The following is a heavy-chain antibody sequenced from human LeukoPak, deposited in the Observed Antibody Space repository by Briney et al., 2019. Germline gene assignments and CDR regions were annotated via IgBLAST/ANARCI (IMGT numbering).Heavy chain of an antibody. CDR1: GGSISSYY. D-gene: IGHD3-9*01. Sequence: SETLSLTCTVSGGSISSYYWSWIRQPAGKGLEWIGRIYTSGSTNYNPSLKSRVTMSVDTSKNQFSLKLSSVTAADTAVYYCARGGPDYDILTGYYHLYYYYMDVWGKGTTVTVSS. CDR3: ARGGPDYDILTGYYHLYYYYMDV. CDR2: IYTSGST. V-gene: IGHV4-4*07. J-gene: IGHJ6*03.